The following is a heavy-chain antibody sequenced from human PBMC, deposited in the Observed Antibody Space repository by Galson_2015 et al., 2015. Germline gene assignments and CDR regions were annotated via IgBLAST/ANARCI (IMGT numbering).Heavy chain of an antibody. CDR2: IIPIFGTA. D-gene: IGHD2-15*01. CDR3: ARDSPGYCSGGSCQGAFDI. CDR1: GGTFSSYA. J-gene: IGHJ3*02. V-gene: IGHV1-69*01. Sequence: SCKASGGTFSSYAISWVRQAPGQGLEWMGGIIPIFGTANYAQKFQGRVTITADESTNTAYMELSSLRSEDTAVYYCARDSPGYCSGGSCQGAFDIWGQGTMVTVSS.